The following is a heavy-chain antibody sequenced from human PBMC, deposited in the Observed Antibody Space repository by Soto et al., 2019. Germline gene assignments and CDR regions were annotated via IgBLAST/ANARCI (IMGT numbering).Heavy chain of an antibody. CDR3: AKEGPGGGGAFDI. Sequence: GGSQRLSCAASGVNFRSYGMSWVRQAPGKGLEWVSAISGSGGSTYYADSVKGRFTISRDNSKNTLYLQMNSLRAEDTAVYYCAKEGPGGGGAFDIWGQGTMVTVSS. D-gene: IGHD3-16*01. V-gene: IGHV3-23*01. CDR1: GVNFRSYG. CDR2: ISGSGGST. J-gene: IGHJ3*02.